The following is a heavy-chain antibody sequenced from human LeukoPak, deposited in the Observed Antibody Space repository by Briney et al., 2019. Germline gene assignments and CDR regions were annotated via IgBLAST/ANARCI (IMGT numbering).Heavy chain of an antibody. CDR1: GFTFDDYG. V-gene: IGHV3-20*04. D-gene: IGHD4-17*01. J-gene: IGHJ2*01. Sequence: PGGSLRLSCAASGFTFDDYGMSWVRQAPGKGLEWVSGINWNGGSTGYADSVKGRFTISRGNAKNSLYLQMNSLRAEDTALYYCAKEDGDYDNWYFDLWGRGTLVTVSS. CDR3: AKEDGDYDNWYFDL. CDR2: INWNGGST.